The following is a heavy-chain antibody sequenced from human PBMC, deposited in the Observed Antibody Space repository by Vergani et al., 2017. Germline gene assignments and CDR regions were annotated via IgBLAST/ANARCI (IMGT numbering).Heavy chain of an antibody. D-gene: IGHD6-6*01. CDR1: GFTVSSNY. CDR2: IYSGGST. Sequence: EVQLVESGGGLVQPGGSLRLSCAASGFTVSSNYMSWVRQAPGKGLEWVSVIYSGGSTYYADSVKGRFTISRDNSKNTLYLQMNSLRAEDTAVYYCAKDFYSSSSGGPYYYYYYGMDVWGQGTTVTVSS. CDR3: AKDFYSSSSGGPYYYYYYGMDV. V-gene: IGHV3-66*01. J-gene: IGHJ6*02.